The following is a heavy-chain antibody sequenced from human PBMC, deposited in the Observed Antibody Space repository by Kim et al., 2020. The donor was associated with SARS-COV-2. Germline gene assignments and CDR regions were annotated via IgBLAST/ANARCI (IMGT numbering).Heavy chain of an antibody. J-gene: IGHJ6*02. D-gene: IGHD6-19*01. V-gene: IGHV3-30*18. Sequence: GGSLRLSCAASGFTFSSYGMHWVRQAPGKGLEWVAVISYDGSNKYYADSVKGRFTISRDNSKNTLYLQMNSLRAEDTAVYYCAKDLHIAVAGPHYYYYGMDVWGQGTTVTVSS. CDR2: ISYDGSNK. CDR1: GFTFSSYG. CDR3: AKDLHIAVAGPHYYYYGMDV.